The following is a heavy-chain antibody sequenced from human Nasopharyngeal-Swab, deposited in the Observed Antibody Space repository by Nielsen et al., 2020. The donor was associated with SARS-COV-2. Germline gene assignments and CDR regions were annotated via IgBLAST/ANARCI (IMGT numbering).Heavy chain of an antibody. CDR1: GVIFSKYW. CDR3: ARDGSDYYDSSGALDY. Sequence: GESLKISCVTSGVIFSKYWMHWVRQAPGKGLEWVALVSYDGSNKYYADSVKGRFTISRDNSKNTLYLQMNSLRAEDTAVYYCARDGSDYYDSSGALDYWGQGTLVTVSS. D-gene: IGHD3-22*01. CDR2: VSYDGSNK. J-gene: IGHJ4*02. V-gene: IGHV3-30-3*01.